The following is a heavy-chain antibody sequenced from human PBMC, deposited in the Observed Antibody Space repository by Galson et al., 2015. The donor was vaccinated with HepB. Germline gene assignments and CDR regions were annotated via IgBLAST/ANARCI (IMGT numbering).Heavy chain of an antibody. Sequence: SLRLSCAASGFTFSSYGMHWVRQAPGKGLEWVAVIWYDGSNKYYADSVKGRFTISRDNSKNTLYLQMNSLRAEDTAVYYCARDAPDEMQFDYWGQGTLVTVSS. V-gene: IGHV3-33*01. CDR2: IWYDGSNK. D-gene: IGHD5-24*01. J-gene: IGHJ4*02. CDR3: ARDAPDEMQFDY. CDR1: GFTFSSYG.